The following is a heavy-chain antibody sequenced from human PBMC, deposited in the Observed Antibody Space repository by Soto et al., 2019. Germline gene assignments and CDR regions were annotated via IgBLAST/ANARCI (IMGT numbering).Heavy chain of an antibody. CDR3: ARDSGYCSSTSCYIVSYYYYGIDV. Sequence: QVQLVQSGAEVKKPGSSVKVSCKASGGTFSSYAISWVRQAPGQGLEWMGGIIPIFGTANYAQKFQGRVTITADESTSTAYMELSSLRSEDTAVYYCARDSGYCSSTSCYIVSYYYYGIDVWGQGTTVTVSS. V-gene: IGHV1-69*01. J-gene: IGHJ6*02. D-gene: IGHD2-2*01. CDR1: GGTFSSYA. CDR2: IIPIFGTA.